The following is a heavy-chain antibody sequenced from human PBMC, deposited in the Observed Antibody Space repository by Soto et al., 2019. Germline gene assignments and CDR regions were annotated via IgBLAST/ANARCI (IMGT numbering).Heavy chain of an antibody. J-gene: IGHJ6*02. CDR1: GGTFSSFT. CDR3: AKDRRADWESYYYYAMDV. Sequence: QVQLVQSGAEVKKPGSSVKVSCKASGGTFSSFTISWVRQAPGQGLEWMGGIIPIYGTANYAQKFQGRVTITADASTRTAYMELSSLRSEDTAVYDGAKDRRADWESYYYYAMDVWGQGTTVTVSS. D-gene: IGHD1-26*01. CDR2: IIPIYGTA. V-gene: IGHV1-69*01.